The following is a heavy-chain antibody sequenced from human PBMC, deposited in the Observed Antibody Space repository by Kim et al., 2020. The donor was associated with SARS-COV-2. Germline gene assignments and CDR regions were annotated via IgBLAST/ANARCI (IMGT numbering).Heavy chain of an antibody. D-gene: IGHD1-7*01. Sequence: AQGCTGRFVFSLDTSVSTAYLQISSLKAEDTAVYYCARGYNWNYVGAFDIWGQGTMVTVSS. CDR3: ARGYNWNYVGAFDI. J-gene: IGHJ3*02. V-gene: IGHV7-4-1*02.